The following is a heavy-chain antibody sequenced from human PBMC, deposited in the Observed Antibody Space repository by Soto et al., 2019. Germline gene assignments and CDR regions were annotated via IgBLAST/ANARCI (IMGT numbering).Heavy chain of an antibody. V-gene: IGHV1-69*02. D-gene: IGHD3-10*01. CDR3: ARGCYYGSGAKPHYYYYMDV. J-gene: IGHJ6*03. Sequence: QVQLVQSGAEVKKPGSSVKVSCKASGGTFSSYTISWVRQAPGQGLEWMGRIIPILSIANYAQKFQGRVTITAGKSTSTADMELSSLRSEDTAVYYCARGCYYGSGAKPHYYYYMDVWGKGTTVTVSS. CDR1: GGTFSSYT. CDR2: IIPILSIA.